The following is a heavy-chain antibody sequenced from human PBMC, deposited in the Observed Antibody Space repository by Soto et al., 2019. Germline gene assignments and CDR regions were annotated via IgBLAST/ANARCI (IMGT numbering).Heavy chain of an antibody. CDR3: AREGGSETLQPSYNWFDT. V-gene: IGHV1-2*02. CDR1: GYTFTDYH. Sequence: GASVKVSCKASGYTFTDYHIHWVRQAPGQGLEFMGWINANNGGAGSAQQFQGRVTVTRDTSIATVYMELSNPRSDDTAVYYCAREGGSETLQPSYNWFDTWGQGTLVTVSS. D-gene: IGHD6-25*01. CDR2: INANNGGA. J-gene: IGHJ5*02.